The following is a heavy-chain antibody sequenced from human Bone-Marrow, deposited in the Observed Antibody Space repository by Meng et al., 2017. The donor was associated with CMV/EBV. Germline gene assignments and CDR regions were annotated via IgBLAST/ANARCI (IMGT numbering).Heavy chain of an antibody. CDR3: ARGGYSSSLLDY. CDR1: GFTFRSYA. J-gene: IGHJ4*02. CDR2: ISYDGSKK. V-gene: IGHV3-30*04. Sequence: GGSLRLSCAASGFTFRSYAMHWVRQAPGKGLEWVAVISYDGSKKYYADSVRGRFTISRDNSKNTLYLQMNSLRAEDTAVYYCARGGYSSSLLDYWGQGTLVTVSS. D-gene: IGHD6-6*01.